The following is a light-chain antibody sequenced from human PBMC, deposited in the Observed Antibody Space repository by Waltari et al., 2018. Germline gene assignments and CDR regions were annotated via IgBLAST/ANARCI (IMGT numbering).Light chain of an antibody. J-gene: IGKJ1*01. CDR3: QQRSNWT. CDR2: DAS. CDR1: QSVSSY. Sequence: EIVLTQSPATLSLSPGARDTPACRASQSVSSYLAWYQQKPGQAPRLLIYDASNRATGIPARFSGSGSGTDFTLTISSLEPEDFAVYYCQQRSNWTFGQGTKVEIK. V-gene: IGKV3-11*01.